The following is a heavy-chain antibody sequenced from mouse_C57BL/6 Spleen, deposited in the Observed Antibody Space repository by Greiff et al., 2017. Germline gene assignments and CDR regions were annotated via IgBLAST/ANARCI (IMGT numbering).Heavy chain of an antibody. V-gene: IGHV1-55*01. CDR3: ARDYDGSSSW. Sequence: QVQLQQPGAELVKPGASVKMSCKASGYTFTSYWIPWVKQRPGQGLEWIGDIYPGSGSPNYNEKFKSKATLTVDTSSGTAYMQLSSLTSMDSAVYYGARDYDGSSSWWGQGTTLTVSS. CDR1: GYTFTSYW. CDR2: IYPGSGSP. D-gene: IGHD1-1*01. J-gene: IGHJ2*01.